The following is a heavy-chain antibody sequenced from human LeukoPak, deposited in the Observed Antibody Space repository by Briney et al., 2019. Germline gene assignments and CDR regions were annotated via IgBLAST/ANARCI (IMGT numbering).Heavy chain of an antibody. CDR3: ASSTPRGEMATPPRGDF. CDR1: GFTFSDYY. V-gene: IGHV3-23*01. J-gene: IGHJ4*02. Sequence: PGGSLRLSCAASGFTFSDYYMSWLRQAPGKGLEWVSAISGSGGSTYSTDSVKGPFTISRDNSKNTLYLQMNSLRAEDTAVYYCASSTPRGEMATPPRGDFWGEGTLVTVSS. D-gene: IGHD5-24*01. CDR2: ISGSGGST.